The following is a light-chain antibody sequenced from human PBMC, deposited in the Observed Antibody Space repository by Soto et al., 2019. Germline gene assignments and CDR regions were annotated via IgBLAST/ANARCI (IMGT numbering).Light chain of an antibody. Sequence: QSALTQPASVSGSPGQSITISCTGTSSDVGGYNFVSWYQQHPGKAPKLMIFDVSNRPSGISSRFSGSKSANTASLTISGLQAEDEAVYYCSSYTSSSTVYVFGTGTKVTVL. CDR1: SSDVGGYNF. CDR2: DVS. J-gene: IGLJ1*01. V-gene: IGLV2-14*03. CDR3: SSYTSSSTVYV.